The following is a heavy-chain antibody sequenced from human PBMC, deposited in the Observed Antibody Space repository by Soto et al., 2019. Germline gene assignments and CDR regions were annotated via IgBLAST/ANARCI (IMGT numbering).Heavy chain of an antibody. CDR2: IYYSGST. CDR1: GGSISSYY. V-gene: IGHV4-59*01. D-gene: IGHD6-19*01. CDR3: ARERTVAGNDY. J-gene: IGHJ4*02. Sequence: SETLSLTCTVSGGSISSYYWSWIRQPPGKGLEWIGYIYYSGSTNYNPSRKSRVTISVDTSKNQFSLKLSSVTAADTAVYYCARERTVAGNDYWGQGTLVTVS.